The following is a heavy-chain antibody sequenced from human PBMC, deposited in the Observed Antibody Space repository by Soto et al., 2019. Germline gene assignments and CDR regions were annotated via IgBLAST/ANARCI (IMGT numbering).Heavy chain of an antibody. CDR1: GGSISSYY. CDR2: VYYSGST. J-gene: IGHJ4*02. CDR3: ARVNRGNWREFDY. D-gene: IGHD1-1*01. Sequence: SETLSLTCTVSGGSISSYYWSWIRQPPGKGLEWIGYVYYSGSTNYNPSLKSRVTISVDTSKNQFSLQLSSVTAADTAVYYCARVNRGNWREFDYWGQGTLVTVSS. V-gene: IGHV4-59*01.